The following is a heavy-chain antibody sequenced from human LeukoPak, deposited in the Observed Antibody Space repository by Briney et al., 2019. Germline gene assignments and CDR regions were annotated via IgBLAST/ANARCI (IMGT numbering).Heavy chain of an antibody. Sequence: SETLSLTCTVSGGSISSGSYYWSWTRQPAGKGLEWIGRIYTSGSTNYNPSLKSRVTISVDTSKNQFSLKLSSVTAADTAVYYCARGNYDFWSGYSNDYWGQGTLVTVSS. CDR3: ARGNYDFWSGYSNDY. CDR1: GGSISSGSYY. CDR2: IYTSGST. J-gene: IGHJ4*02. D-gene: IGHD3-3*01. V-gene: IGHV4-61*02.